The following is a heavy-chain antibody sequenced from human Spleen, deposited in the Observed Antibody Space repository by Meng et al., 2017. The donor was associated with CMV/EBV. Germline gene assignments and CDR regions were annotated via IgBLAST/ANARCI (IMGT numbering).Heavy chain of an antibody. D-gene: IGHD6-6*01. V-gene: IGHV1-69*05. CDR2: IIPIFGTA. CDR1: GGTFGSYA. J-gene: IGHJ6*02. Sequence: SVKVSCKASGGTFGSYAISWVRQAPGQGLEWMGGIIPIFGTANYAQKFQGRVTITTDESTSTAYMELSSLRSEDTAVYYCGIAALVQGYYYYYGMDVWGQGTTVTVSS. CDR3: GIAALVQGYYYYYGMDV.